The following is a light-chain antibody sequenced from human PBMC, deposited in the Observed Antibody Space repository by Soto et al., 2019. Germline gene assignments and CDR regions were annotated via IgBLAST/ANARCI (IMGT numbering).Light chain of an antibody. CDR2: LVS. Sequence: DVVLTQSPLSLPVTLGQPASICCRSSRSLVYSDGGTYLSWFHQRPGQSPXLLISLVSDRAPGVPDRFSGSGSGTDFTLKISRVEAEEVGVYYCMQPLQTPWTFGQGTKV. CDR3: MQPLQTPWT. J-gene: IGKJ1*01. CDR1: RSLVYSDGGTY. V-gene: IGKV2-28*01.